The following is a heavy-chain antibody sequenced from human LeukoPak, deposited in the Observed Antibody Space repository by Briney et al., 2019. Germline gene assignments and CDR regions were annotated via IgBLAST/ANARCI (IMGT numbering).Heavy chain of an antibody. CDR2: IYPGDSDT. CDR3: ARYSSGWLELYYFDY. CDR1: GYSFTSYW. D-gene: IGHD6-19*01. Sequence: GESLKISCKGSGYSFTSYWIGWVRQMPGKGLEWMGIIYPGDSDTRYSPSFQGQVTISAEKSISTAYLQWSSLKASDTAMYYCARYSSGWLELYYFDYWGQGTLVTVSS. V-gene: IGHV5-51*01. J-gene: IGHJ4*02.